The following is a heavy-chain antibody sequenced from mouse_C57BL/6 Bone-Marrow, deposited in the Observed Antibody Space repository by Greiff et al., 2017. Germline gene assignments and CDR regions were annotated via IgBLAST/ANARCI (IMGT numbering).Heavy chain of an antibody. CDR3: TGRYYGPWYFDV. V-gene: IGHV6-3*01. Sequence: DVKLQESGGGLVQPGGSMKLSCVASGFTFSNYWMNWVRQSPEKGLEWVAQIRLKSDNYATHYAESVKGRFTISRDDSKSSVYLQMNNLRAEDTGIYYCTGRYYGPWYFDVWGTGTTVTVSS. CDR2: IRLKSDNYAT. CDR1: GFTFSNYW. D-gene: IGHD1-1*02. J-gene: IGHJ1*03.